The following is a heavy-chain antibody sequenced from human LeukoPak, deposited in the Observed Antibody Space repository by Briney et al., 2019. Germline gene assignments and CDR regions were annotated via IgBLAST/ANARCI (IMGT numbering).Heavy chain of an antibody. CDR3: AKPHYYYDSSGYWDYYYYGMDV. Sequence: GGSLRLSCAASGFTFSSYAMHWVRQAPGKGLEWVAVISYDGSNKYYADSVKGRFTISRDNSENTLYLQMNSLRAEDTAVYYCAKPHYYYDSSGYWDYYYYGMDVWGQGTTVTVSS. J-gene: IGHJ6*02. CDR2: ISYDGSNK. V-gene: IGHV3-30-3*02. D-gene: IGHD3-22*01. CDR1: GFTFSSYA.